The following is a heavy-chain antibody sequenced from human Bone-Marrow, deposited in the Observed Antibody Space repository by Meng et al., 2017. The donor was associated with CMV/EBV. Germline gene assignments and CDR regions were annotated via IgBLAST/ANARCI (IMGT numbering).Heavy chain of an antibody. J-gene: IGHJ3*02. V-gene: IGHV3-30*02. CDR2: LRYDGSNK. CDR1: GFTFSNYG. Sequence: GESLKISCAASGFTFSNYGMHWVRQAPGKGLEWVAFLRYDGSNKYYADSVKGRFTISRDNSKSTLYLQMNSLRAEDTAVYYCAKDVKGRSPDAFDIWGQGTLVTVSS. CDR3: AKDVKGRSPDAFDI.